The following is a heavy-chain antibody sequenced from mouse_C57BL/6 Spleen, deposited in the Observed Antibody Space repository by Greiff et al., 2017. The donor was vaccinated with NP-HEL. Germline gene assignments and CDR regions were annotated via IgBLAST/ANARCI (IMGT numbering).Heavy chain of an antibody. CDR1: GFTFSSYT. J-gene: IGHJ2*01. CDR3: ARRYYYGSSYFDY. Sequence: EVQVVESGGGLVKPGGSLKLSCAASGFTFSSYTMSWVRQTPEKRLEWVATISGGGGNTYYPDSVQGRFTISRDNAKNTMYLQMSSLRSEYTALYYCARRYYYGSSYFDYWGQGTTLTVSS. V-gene: IGHV5-9*01. CDR2: ISGGGGNT. D-gene: IGHD1-1*01.